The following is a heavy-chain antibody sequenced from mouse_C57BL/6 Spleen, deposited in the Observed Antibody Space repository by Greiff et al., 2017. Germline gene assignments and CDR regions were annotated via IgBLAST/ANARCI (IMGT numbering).Heavy chain of an antibody. CDR1: GYTFTSYW. Sequence: QVQLKQSGAELVRPGSSVKLSCKASGYTFTSYWMPWVKQRPIQGLEWIGNIDPSDSETHYNQKFKDKATLTVDKSSSTAYMQLSSLTSEDSAVYYCARTGYSSFFYYAMDYWGQGTSVTVSS. D-gene: IGHD2-3*01. J-gene: IGHJ4*01. CDR2: IDPSDSET. V-gene: IGHV1-52*01. CDR3: ARTGYSSFFYYAMDY.